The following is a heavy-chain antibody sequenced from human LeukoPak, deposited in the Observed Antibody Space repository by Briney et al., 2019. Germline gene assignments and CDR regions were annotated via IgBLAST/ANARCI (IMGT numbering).Heavy chain of an antibody. D-gene: IGHD1-26*01. CDR2: ISSDGGST. J-gene: IGHJ2*01. Sequence: GGSLRLSCAASGIIFSNYAMHWVGQGPGKGLECISTISSDGGSTYYANSVKGRFTISRDNSENTLYLQMGSLRAEDMAVYYCARGRQGAKTRYFDLWGRGTRVTVSS. V-gene: IGHV3-64*01. CDR1: GIIFSNYA. CDR3: ARGRQGAKTRYFDL.